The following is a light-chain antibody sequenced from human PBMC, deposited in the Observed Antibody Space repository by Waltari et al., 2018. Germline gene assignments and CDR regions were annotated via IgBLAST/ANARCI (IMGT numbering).Light chain of an antibody. CDR1: QTVRSY. Sequence: EIVLTQSPATLSLSPVERATLSCRASQTVRSYLAWYQQKPGQAPRLLIFDASSRAPGIPAKFSGSGSGTDLTLTVSNLEPEDFAVYYCQQRSNWPYTFGQGTRVEIK. V-gene: IGKV3-11*01. CDR3: QQRSNWPYT. CDR2: DAS. J-gene: IGKJ2*01.